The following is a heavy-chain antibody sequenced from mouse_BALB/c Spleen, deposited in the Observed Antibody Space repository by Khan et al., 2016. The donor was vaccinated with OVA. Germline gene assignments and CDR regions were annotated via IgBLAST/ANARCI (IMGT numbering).Heavy chain of an antibody. Sequence: QIQLVQSGAELARPGASVKMSCKASGYTFTSYTIHWIKLRPGQGLEWIGYINPSNGYTNYNQKFKDKATLTADKSSTTAYMQLSSLTYDDSAVXNGVTDWAYYRHDGWFDYWGQGTLVTVSA. D-gene: IGHD2-14*01. J-gene: IGHJ3*01. CDR1: GYTFTSYT. CDR2: INPSNGYT. CDR3: VTDWAYYRHDGWFDY. V-gene: IGHV1-4*01.